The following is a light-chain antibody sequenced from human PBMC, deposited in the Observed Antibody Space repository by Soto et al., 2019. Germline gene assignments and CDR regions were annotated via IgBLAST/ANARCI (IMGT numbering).Light chain of an antibody. V-gene: IGLV2-14*01. Sequence: QSALTQPASVSGSPGQSITISCTGTSSDVGGYNYVSWYQQHPGKAPKLIFYDVNNRPSGVSNRFSGSKSGNTASLTISGLHAEDEADYYCSSYTSSRTYIFGTGTKVTVL. CDR1: SSDVGGYNY. CDR2: DVN. J-gene: IGLJ1*01. CDR3: SSYTSSRTYI.